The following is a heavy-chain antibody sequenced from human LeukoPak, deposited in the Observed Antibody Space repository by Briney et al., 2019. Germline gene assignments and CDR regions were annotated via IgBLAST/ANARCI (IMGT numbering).Heavy chain of an antibody. J-gene: IGHJ4*02. Sequence: GGSLRLSCAASGFTVSSNYMSWVRQAPGKGLEWVSVIYSGGSTYYADSVKGRFTISRDNSKNTLYLQMNSLRAEDTAVYYCATGSQIREPDYWGQGTLVTVSS. CDR2: IYSGGST. CDR1: GFTVSSNY. D-gene: IGHD3-10*01. CDR3: ATGSQIREPDY. V-gene: IGHV3-53*01.